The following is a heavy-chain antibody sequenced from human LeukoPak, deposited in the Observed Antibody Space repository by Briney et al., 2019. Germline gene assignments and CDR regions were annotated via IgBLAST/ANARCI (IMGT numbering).Heavy chain of an antibody. J-gene: IGHJ6*02. CDR1: GFTFNTYT. Sequence: GGSLRLSCAASGFTFNTYTMNWVRQAPGKGLEWVSYISGSSGIIDYADSVRGRFTISRDNAKNSLYLQMNSLRAEDTAVYYCAVAPNYYYYYGMDVWGQGTTVTVSS. V-gene: IGHV3-48*01. D-gene: IGHD5-12*01. CDR3: AVAPNYYYYYGMDV. CDR2: ISGSSGII.